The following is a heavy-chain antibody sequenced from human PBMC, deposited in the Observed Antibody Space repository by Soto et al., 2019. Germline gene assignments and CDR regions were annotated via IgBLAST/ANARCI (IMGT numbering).Heavy chain of an antibody. J-gene: IGHJ6*02. D-gene: IGHD4-4*01. CDR1: GFTFSSYS. Sequence: GGSLRLSCAASGFTFSSYSMNWVRQAPGKGLEWVSSISSSSSYIYYADSAKGRFTISRDNAKNSLYLQMNSLRAEDTAVYYCASRYSNSYYYYGMDVWGQGTTVTVSS. V-gene: IGHV3-21*01. CDR3: ASRYSNSYYYYGMDV. CDR2: ISSSSSYI.